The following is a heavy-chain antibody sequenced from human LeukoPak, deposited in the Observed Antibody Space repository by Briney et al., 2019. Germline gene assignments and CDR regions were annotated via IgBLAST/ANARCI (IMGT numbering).Heavy chain of an antibody. V-gene: IGHV5-51*01. Sequence: GESLKISCKGSGYSFTSYWIGWVRQMPGKGPEWMGIIYPGDSDTRYSPSFQGQVTISADKSISTAYLQWSSLKASDTAMYYCARQGWELLKGGAFDIWGQGTMVTVSS. CDR3: ARQGWELLKGGAFDI. CDR2: IYPGDSDT. D-gene: IGHD1-26*01. J-gene: IGHJ3*02. CDR1: GYSFTSYW.